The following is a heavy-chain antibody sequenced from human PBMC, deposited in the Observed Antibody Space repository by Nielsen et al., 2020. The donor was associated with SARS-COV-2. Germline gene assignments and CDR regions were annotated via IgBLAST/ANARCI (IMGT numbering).Heavy chain of an antibody. J-gene: IGHJ4*02. D-gene: IGHD6-19*01. CDR2: IDPSDSYT. CDR3: ARHMLTTGVAGSFDF. V-gene: IGHV5-10-1*01. CDR1: GYSFSNYW. Sequence: GESLKISCQTSGYSFSNYWISWVRQMPGKGLEWMGRIDPSDSYTAYSPSFQGHVTMSAEKAISTAYLQWSSLKASDTAMYYCARHMLTTGVAGSFDFWGQGTLVTVSS.